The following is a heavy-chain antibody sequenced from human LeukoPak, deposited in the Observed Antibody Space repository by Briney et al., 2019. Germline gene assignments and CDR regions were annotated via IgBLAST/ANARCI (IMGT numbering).Heavy chain of an antibody. V-gene: IGHV4-34*01. Sequence: PSEPLSHTCAVYGGSFSGYYWSWLRHPPRKGLEGMGEINHSGSTNYNPSHKSRVTISVDTSKNQYSLKLSSVTAADTAVYYCASPLGYCTNGVCYFVSLYAFDIWGQGTMVTVSS. CDR1: GGSFSGYY. D-gene: IGHD2-8*01. CDR3: ASPLGYCTNGVCYFVSLYAFDI. CDR2: INHSGST. J-gene: IGHJ3*02.